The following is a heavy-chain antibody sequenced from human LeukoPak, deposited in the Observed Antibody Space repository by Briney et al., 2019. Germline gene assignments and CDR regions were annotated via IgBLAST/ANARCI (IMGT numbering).Heavy chain of an antibody. Sequence: GGSLRLSCAASGFTVSNNYMTWVRQAPGKGLEWVSIIYSGGTTYYADSVKGRFTISRDNSKNTVYLHMNSLRAEDTAVYYCSSSTSAASSNWFDPWGQGTLVTVSS. D-gene: IGHD2/OR15-2a*01. CDR3: SSSTSAASSNWFDP. V-gene: IGHV3-53*01. J-gene: IGHJ5*02. CDR2: IYSGGTT. CDR1: GFTVSNNY.